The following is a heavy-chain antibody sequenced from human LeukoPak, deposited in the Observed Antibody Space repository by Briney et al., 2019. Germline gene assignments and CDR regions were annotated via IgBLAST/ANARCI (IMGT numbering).Heavy chain of an antibody. Sequence: PGGSLRLSCAASGFTFRTYCMSWVRQAPGKGLEWVANIMQDGNDKYYVDSVKGRFTISRDNAKNSLYLQLNSLRAEDTAVYYCAELGITMIGGVWGKGTTVTISS. CDR2: IMQDGNDK. V-gene: IGHV3-7*01. CDR1: GFTFRTYC. CDR3: AELGITMIGGV. D-gene: IGHD3-10*02. J-gene: IGHJ6*04.